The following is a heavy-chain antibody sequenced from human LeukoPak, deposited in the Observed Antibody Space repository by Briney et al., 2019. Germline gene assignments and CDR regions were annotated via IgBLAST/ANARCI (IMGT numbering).Heavy chain of an antibody. CDR3: AREWYSKENWFDP. D-gene: IGHD6-13*01. CDR2: IYSGGST. CDR1: GFTFSSYA. Sequence: GGSLRLSCAASGFTFSSYAMSWVRQAPGKGLEWVSVIYSGGSTYYADSVKGRFTISRDNSKNTLYLQMNSLRAEDTAVYYCAREWYSKENWFDPWGQGTLVTVSS. V-gene: IGHV3-66*01. J-gene: IGHJ5*02.